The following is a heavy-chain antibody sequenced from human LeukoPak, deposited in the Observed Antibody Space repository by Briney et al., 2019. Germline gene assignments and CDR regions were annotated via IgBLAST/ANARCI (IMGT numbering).Heavy chain of an antibody. CDR1: GFSLSTSGMC. J-gene: IGHJ4*02. D-gene: IGHD1-26*01. CDR3: ARIFVGSGSEDPTHYYFDY. V-gene: IGHV2-70*11. Sequence: RKSGPTLVNPTQTLTLTCTFSGFSLSTSGMCVSWIRQPPGKALEWLARIDWDDDKYYSTSLKTRLTISKDTSKNQVVLTMTNMDPVDTATYYCARIFVGSGSEDPTHYYFDYWGQGTLVTVSS. CDR2: IDWDDDK.